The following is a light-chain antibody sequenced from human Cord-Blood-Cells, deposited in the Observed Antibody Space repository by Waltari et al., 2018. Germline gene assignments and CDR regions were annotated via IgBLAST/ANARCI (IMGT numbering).Light chain of an antibody. J-gene: IGLJ3*02. CDR1: PGAVTSGHS. Sequence: QAVVTQEPSLTVSPGGTVTLTCGSSPGAVTSGHSPYWFQQNPGQAPRTLIYDTSNKHSWTPARFSGSLLGGKAALTLSGAQPEDEAEYYCLLSYSGARGVFGGGTKLTVL. V-gene: IGLV7-46*01. CDR2: DTS. CDR3: LLSYSGARGV.